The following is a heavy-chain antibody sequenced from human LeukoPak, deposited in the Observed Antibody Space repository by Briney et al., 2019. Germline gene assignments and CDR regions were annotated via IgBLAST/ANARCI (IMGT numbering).Heavy chain of an antibody. CDR3: ARDFAGTNVAFDY. CDR2: ISPNSGGT. V-gene: IGHV1-2*02. Sequence: ASVKVSCKASGYTFTGYYMHWVRQAPGQGREWMGWISPNSGGTNYAQKFQGRVTMTRDTSISTAYMELSRLRSDDTAVYYCARDFAGTNVAFDYWGQGTLVTVSS. CDR1: GYTFTGYY. D-gene: IGHD1-1*01. J-gene: IGHJ4*02.